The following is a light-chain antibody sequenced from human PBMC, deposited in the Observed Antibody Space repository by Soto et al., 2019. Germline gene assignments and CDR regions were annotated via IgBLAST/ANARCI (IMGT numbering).Light chain of an antibody. J-gene: IGKJ4*01. Sequence: DIQLTQSPSFLSASEGDRVTFTCRASQDITSFLAWYQQKPGKAPKLLIYAASTLQGGVPSRFSGSGFGTEFTLTINSLQPEDFATDYCQELSGYPLTFGGGTTVEI. V-gene: IGKV1-9*01. CDR2: AAS. CDR3: QELSGYPLT. CDR1: QDITSF.